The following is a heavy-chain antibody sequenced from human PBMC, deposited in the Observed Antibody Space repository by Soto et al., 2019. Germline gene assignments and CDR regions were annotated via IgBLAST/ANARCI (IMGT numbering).Heavy chain of an antibody. J-gene: IGHJ6*02. CDR1: GGSISSYY. V-gene: IGHV4-59*01. CDR3: ARGGKYCTNGVCSLYGMDV. D-gene: IGHD2-8*01. CDR2: IYYSGST. Sequence: PSETLSLTCTVSGGSISSYYWSWIRQPPGKGLEWIGYIYYSGSTNYNPSLKSRVTISVDTSKNQFSLKLSSVRSDDTAVYYCARGGKYCTNGVCSLYGMDVWGQGTTVNVSS.